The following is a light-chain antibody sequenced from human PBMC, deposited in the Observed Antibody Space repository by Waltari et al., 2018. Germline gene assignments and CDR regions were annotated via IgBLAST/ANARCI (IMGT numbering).Light chain of an antibody. V-gene: IGLV5-45*01. CDR2: YKSDSDK. CDR1: RGFNVAKYT. J-gene: IGLJ3*02. CDR3: MIWHSNTVM. Sequence: QAVLTQPASLSASPGASGSLTCTLRRGFNVAKYTIYWYQQNPGSPPQFLLRYKSDSDKQDAGGAPSGFSGSKDASANAGILLISGLQSEDEADYYCMIWHSNTVMFGGGTKLTVL.